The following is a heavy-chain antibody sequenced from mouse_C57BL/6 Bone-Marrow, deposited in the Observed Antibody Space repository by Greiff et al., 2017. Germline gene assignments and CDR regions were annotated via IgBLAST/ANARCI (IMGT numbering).Heavy chain of an antibody. J-gene: IGHJ4*01. Sequence: EVQGVESGGGLVQPGGSLKLSCAASGFTFSDYGMAWVRQAPRKGPEWVAFISNLAYSIYYADTVTGRFTISRENAKNTPSLEMSSLRSDDTAMYYCARLCYYYGHYAMDYWGQGTSVTVSS. CDR3: ARLCYYYGHYAMDY. CDR1: GFTFSDYG. CDR2: ISNLAYSI. D-gene: IGHD1-1*01. V-gene: IGHV5-15*01.